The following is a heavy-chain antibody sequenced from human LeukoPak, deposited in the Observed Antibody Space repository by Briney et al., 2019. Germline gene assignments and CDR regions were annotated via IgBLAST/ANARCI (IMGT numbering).Heavy chain of an antibody. V-gene: IGHV3-64*01. D-gene: IGHD3-22*01. Sequence: GGSLRLSCAASGFTFSSYAMHWVRQAPGKGLEYVSAISSNGGSTYYANSVKGRFTISRDNSKNTLYLQMGSLRAEDMAVYYCAREIRNYYDSSGYSDYWGQGTLVTVSS. CDR2: ISSNGGST. CDR1: GFTFSSYA. J-gene: IGHJ4*02. CDR3: AREIRNYYDSSGYSDY.